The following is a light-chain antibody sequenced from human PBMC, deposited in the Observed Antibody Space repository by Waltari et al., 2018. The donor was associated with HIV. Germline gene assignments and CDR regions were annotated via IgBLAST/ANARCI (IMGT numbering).Light chain of an antibody. CDR3: QQYGTSQWT. V-gene: IGKV3-20*01. Sequence: EIVLTQSPGTLSLSPGERAALSCRASQSVTSNYLAWYQQKPGRAPRLLISGASNRASGIPDRFSGSGAGTDFTLTISRLEPEDLAVYYCQQYGTSQWTFGRGTKVEI. CDR2: GAS. CDR1: QSVTSNY. J-gene: IGKJ1*01.